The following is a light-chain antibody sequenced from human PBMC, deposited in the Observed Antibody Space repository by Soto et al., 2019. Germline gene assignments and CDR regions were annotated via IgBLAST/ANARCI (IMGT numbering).Light chain of an antibody. J-gene: IGLJ1*01. CDR3: SSYTRSSTYV. CDR2: EVT. Sequence: QSALTQPASVSASPGQSIAISCSGTSSDVGAYDYVSWYQHHPGKAPKLIIYEVTYRPSGVSNRFSASKSGNTASLTISGPQAEDEADYYCSSYTRSSTYVFGTGTELTVL. V-gene: IGLV2-14*01. CDR1: SSDVGAYDY.